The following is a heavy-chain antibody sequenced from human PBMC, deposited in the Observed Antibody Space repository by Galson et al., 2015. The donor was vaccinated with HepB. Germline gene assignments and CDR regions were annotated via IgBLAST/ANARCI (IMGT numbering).Heavy chain of an antibody. D-gene: IGHD5-18*01. J-gene: IGHJ4*02. CDR3: ARSDTAMVFLDY. CDR1: GYTFTSYG. V-gene: IGHV1-18*04. CDR2: ISAYNGNT. Sequence: SVKVSCKASGYTFTSYGISWVRQAPEQGLEWMGWISAYNGNTNYAQKLQGRVTMTTDTSTSTVYMELSSLRSEDTAVYYCARSDTAMVFLDYWGQGTLVTVSS.